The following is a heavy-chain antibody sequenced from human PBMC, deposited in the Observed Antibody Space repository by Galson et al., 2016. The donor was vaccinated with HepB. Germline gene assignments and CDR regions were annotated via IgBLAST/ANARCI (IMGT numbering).Heavy chain of an antibody. CDR2: INQDGTEK. J-gene: IGHJ4*02. CDR1: GFTFHAYW. V-gene: IGHV3-7*03. Sequence: SLRLSCAASGFTFHAYWMSWVRQAPGKGLEWVANINQDGTEKYSVDSVKGRFTISRDNAKNSLYLQMNTLRAEDTAVYYCARDLQDTRGVTDAPRGPDFDNWGQGTLVTVSS. D-gene: IGHD4-23*01. CDR3: ARDLQDTRGVTDAPRGPDFDN.